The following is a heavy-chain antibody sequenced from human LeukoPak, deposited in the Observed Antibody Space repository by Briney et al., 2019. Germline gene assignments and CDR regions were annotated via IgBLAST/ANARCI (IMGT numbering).Heavy chain of an antibody. CDR1: GGSISSSSYY. Sequence: SETLSLTCTVSGGSISSSSYYWGWIRQPPGKGLEWIGSIYYSGSTYYNPFLKSRVTISVDTSKNQFSLKLSSVTAADTAVYYCARGLVVAASGFDPWGQGTLVTVSS. CDR2: IYYSGST. V-gene: IGHV4-39*07. CDR3: ARGLVVAASGFDP. D-gene: IGHD2-15*01. J-gene: IGHJ5*02.